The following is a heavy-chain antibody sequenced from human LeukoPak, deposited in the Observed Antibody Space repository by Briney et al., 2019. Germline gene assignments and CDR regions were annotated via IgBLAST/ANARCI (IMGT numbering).Heavy chain of an antibody. V-gene: IGHV4-39*06. CDR2: IYYRGST. Sequence: SETLSLTCSVSDNSISTSDYYWGWIRQPPGKGLEWIGSIYYRGSTYYNSSLKSLATISVDTSKSQFTLRLSSVTAADTAVYYCARGGPVRGLHNWFDPWGQGTLVLVSS. D-gene: IGHD3-10*01. J-gene: IGHJ5*02. CDR1: DNSISTSDYY. CDR3: ARGGPVRGLHNWFDP.